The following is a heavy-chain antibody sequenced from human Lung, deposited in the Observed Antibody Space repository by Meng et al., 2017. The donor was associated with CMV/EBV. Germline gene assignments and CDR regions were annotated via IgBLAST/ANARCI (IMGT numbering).Heavy chain of an antibody. J-gene: IGHJ6*02. D-gene: IGHD5-18*01. CDR3: ARSYSYGWGPYYYYYGMDV. CDR2: INHSGST. CDR1: GGSFSGYY. Sequence: LSCAVYGGSFSGYYWSWIRQPPGKGLEWIGEINHSGSTNYNPSLKSRVTISVDTSKNQFSLKLSSVTAADTAVYYCARSYSYGWGPYYYYYGMDVWXQGTXVTVSS. V-gene: IGHV4-34*01.